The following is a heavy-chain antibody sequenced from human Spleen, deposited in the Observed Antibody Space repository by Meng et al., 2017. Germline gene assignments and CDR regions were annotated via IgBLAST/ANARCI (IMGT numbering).Heavy chain of an antibody. CDR1: GFTFSSYW. Sequence: GESLKISCAASGFTFSSYWMSWVRQAPGKGLEWVAFIWHDGSNQYYADSVKGRFTISRDNSKSTLFLQMSSLRAEDTAVYYCARSYNTAMVAGFDPWGQGTLVTVSS. J-gene: IGHJ5*02. CDR2: IWHDGSNQ. CDR3: ARSYNTAMVAGFDP. D-gene: IGHD5-18*01. V-gene: IGHV3-33*08.